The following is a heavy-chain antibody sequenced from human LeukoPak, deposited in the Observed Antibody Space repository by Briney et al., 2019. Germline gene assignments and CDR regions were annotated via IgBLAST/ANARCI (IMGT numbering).Heavy chain of an antibody. CDR1: GFTFSSYS. CDR3: AREPYYDFWSGYYDIDY. J-gene: IGHJ4*02. CDR2: ISNSSSYI. Sequence: GGSLRLSCAASGFTFSSYSMNWVRQAPGKGLEWVSSISNSSSYIYYADSVKGRFTISRDNAKNSLYLQMNSLRAEDTAVYYCAREPYYDFWSGYYDIDYWGQGTLVTVSS. D-gene: IGHD3-3*01. V-gene: IGHV3-21*01.